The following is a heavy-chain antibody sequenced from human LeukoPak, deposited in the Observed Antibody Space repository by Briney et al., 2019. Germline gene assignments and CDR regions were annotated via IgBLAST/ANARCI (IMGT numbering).Heavy chain of an antibody. CDR3: ARDLQGYCTNGVCPSLHFDY. CDR2: ISYDGSNK. CDR1: GFTFSSNA. J-gene: IGHJ4*02. V-gene: IGHV3-30-3*01. Sequence: PGGSLRLSCAASGFTFSSNAMHGVRKAPGKGLKGVAVISYDGSNKYYADSVKGRFTISRDNSENTLYLQMNSLRAEDTAVYYCARDLQGYCTNGVCPSLHFDYWGQGTLVTVSS. D-gene: IGHD2-8*01.